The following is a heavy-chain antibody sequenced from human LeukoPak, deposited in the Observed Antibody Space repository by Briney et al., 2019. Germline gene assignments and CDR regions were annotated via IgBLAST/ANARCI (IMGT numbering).Heavy chain of an antibody. V-gene: IGHV3-23*01. D-gene: IGHD3-10*01. CDR1: GFTFSSYA. CDR3: AKLYYYGSGSFDY. CDR2: ISSSGVST. Sequence: PGGSLRLSCAASGFTFSSYAITWVRQAPGKGLEWVSTISSSGVSTYYADSVKGRFTISRDNSKNTLYLQMNSLRAEDTAVYYCAKLYYYGSGSFDYWGQGTLVTVSS. J-gene: IGHJ4*02.